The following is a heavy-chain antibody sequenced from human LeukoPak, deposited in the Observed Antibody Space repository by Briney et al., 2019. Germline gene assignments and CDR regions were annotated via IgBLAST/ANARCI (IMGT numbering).Heavy chain of an antibody. J-gene: IGHJ6*03. CDR3: AKDIKRAYYYMDV. CDR1: GFTFDDYT. Sequence: SGGSLRLSCAASGFTFDDYTMHWVRQAPGKGLEWVSLISWDGGSTYYADSVKGRFTISRDNSKNSLYLQMNSLRAEDTALYYCAKDIKRAYYYMDVWGKGTTVTVSS. CDR2: ISWDGGST. V-gene: IGHV3-43D*03.